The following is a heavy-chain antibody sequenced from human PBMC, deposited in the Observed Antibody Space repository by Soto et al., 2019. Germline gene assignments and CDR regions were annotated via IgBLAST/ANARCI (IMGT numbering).Heavy chain of an antibody. J-gene: IGHJ4*02. D-gene: IGHD3-3*02. Sequence: QVQLVQSGAEVKKPGASVRVSCKASGYTLGDHYLHWVRQAPGQGLEWMGWLNPRSGDTDSAQRFLGRVTMTCDTSINSAYLELNSLRSDDTAVYFCARVRLARSHFDNWGQGSLVTVSS. CDR3: ARVRLARSHFDN. CDR1: GYTLGDHY. V-gene: IGHV1-2*02. CDR2: LNPRSGDT.